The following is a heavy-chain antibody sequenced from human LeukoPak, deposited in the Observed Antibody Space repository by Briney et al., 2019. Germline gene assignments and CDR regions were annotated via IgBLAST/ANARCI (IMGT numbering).Heavy chain of an antibody. D-gene: IGHD1-26*01. CDR3: ARGGARSFAP. V-gene: IGHV1-2*06. Sequence: ASVKVSCKASGYTFTGYYMHWVRQAPGQGLEWMGRINPNSGGTNYAQKFQGRVTMTRDTSISTAYMELSSLRFEDTATYYCARGGARSFAPWGQGTLVTVSS. J-gene: IGHJ5*02. CDR1: GYTFTGYY. CDR2: INPNSGGT.